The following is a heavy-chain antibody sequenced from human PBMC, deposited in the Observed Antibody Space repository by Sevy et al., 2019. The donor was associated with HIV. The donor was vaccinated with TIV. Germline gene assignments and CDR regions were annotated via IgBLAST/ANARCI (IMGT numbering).Heavy chain of an antibody. Sequence: GGSLRLSCVASGFTFSSYAMSWVRQAPGKGLEWVSAISGSGGSTYYADSVKGRFTISRDNSKNTLYLQMNSLRAEDKAVYYCARDDHWAFDYWGQGALVTVSS. CDR3: ARDDHWAFDY. CDR2: ISGSGGST. CDR1: GFTFSSYA. J-gene: IGHJ4*02. D-gene: IGHD7-27*01. V-gene: IGHV3-23*01.